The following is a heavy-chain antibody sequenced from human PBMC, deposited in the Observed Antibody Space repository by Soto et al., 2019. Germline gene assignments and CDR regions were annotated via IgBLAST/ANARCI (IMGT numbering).Heavy chain of an antibody. CDR1: GGSIYRSGYY. V-gene: IGHV4-39*01. CDR3: GKVLVGATGHADSDS. CDR2: IDHNGVT. J-gene: IGHJ4*02. D-gene: IGHD2-15*01. Sequence: SETLSLTCTVSGGSIYRSGYYWGWIRQPPGRGLEWIGNIDHNGVTYSNPSLKSRVTISRDTSKNQFSLKLTSVTAADTALYYCGKVLVGATGHADSDSWGPGTLVTVSS.